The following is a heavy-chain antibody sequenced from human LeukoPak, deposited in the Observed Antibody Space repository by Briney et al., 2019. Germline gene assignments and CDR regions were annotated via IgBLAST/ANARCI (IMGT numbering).Heavy chain of an antibody. CDR2: ICYDGSNK. CDR1: GFTFSSYD. V-gene: IGHV3-33*01. D-gene: IGHD3-22*01. Sequence: GRSLRLSCAASGFTFSSYDMHWVRQAPGKGLEWVAVICYDGSNKYYADYVKGRFTISRDNSKNPLYLQMNSPRAEDTAVYYCARDNYDSSGYYRSAFDYWGQGTLVTVSS. J-gene: IGHJ4*02. CDR3: ARDNYDSSGYYRSAFDY.